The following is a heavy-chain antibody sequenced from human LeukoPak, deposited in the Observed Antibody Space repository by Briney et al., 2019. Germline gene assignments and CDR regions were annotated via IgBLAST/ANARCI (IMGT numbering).Heavy chain of an antibody. CDR3: ASAGSSNLRCAY. D-gene: IGHD2-15*01. CDR2: MNPNSGNT. V-gene: IGHV1-8*03. J-gene: IGHJ4*02. Sequence: ASVKVSCKASGYTFTSYDINWVRQATGQGLEWMGWMNPNSGNTGYAQKFQGRVTITRNTSISTAYMELSSLRSEDTAVYYCASAGSSNLRCAYWGQGALVTVSS. CDR1: GYTFTSYD.